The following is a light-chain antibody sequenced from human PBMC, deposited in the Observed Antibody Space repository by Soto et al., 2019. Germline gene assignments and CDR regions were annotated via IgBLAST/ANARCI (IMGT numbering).Light chain of an antibody. CDR1: QSISSW. V-gene: IGKV1-5*03. CDR2: KAS. CDR3: QQYNSS. Sequence: DFQMTQSPSTLSASVGDRVTITCRASQSISSWLAWYQQKPGKAPKLLIYKASNLESGVPSRFSGSGSGTEFTLTISSLQPDDFATYYCQQYNSSFGGGTKVEIK. J-gene: IGKJ4*01.